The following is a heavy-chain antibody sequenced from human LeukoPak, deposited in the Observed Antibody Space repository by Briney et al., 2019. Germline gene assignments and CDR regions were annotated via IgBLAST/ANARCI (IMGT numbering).Heavy chain of an antibody. D-gene: IGHD3-10*01. CDR1: RLTFSSYA. CDR3: AKVGSASSQYFDY. CDR2: ISGSGGTT. Sequence: GGSLRLSCGAPRLTFSSYAMSWVRQAPGKGLEWVSLISGSGGTTDYADSVKGRFSISRDNPKNTLYLQMGSLRAEDTAIYYCAKVGSASSQYFDYWGQGTLVTVSS. V-gene: IGHV3-23*01. J-gene: IGHJ4*02.